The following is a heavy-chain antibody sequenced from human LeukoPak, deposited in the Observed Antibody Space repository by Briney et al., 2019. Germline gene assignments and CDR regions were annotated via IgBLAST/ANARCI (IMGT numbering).Heavy chain of an antibody. V-gene: IGHV4-59*01. CDR3: ARNQLGSYASYYYYMDV. D-gene: IGHD1-26*01. CDR1: GDSISSYY. J-gene: IGHJ6*03. Sequence: SETLSLTCTVSGDSISSYYWSWIRQPPGKGLEWIGYIYYSGNTNYNPSLKSRVTISVDTSKKQFSLKLSSVTAADTAMYYCARNQLGSYASYYYYMDVWGKGTTVTVSS. CDR2: IYYSGNT.